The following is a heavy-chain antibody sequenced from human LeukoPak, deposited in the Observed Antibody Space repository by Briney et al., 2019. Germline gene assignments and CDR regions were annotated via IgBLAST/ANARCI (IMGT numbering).Heavy chain of an antibody. J-gene: IGHJ4*02. D-gene: IGHD3-3*01. V-gene: IGHV1-8*01. CDR3: ARGDFWSGDYFDY. Sequence: ASVKVSCKASGYTFTSYDINWVRQATRQGLEWMGWMNPNSGNTGYAQKFQGRVTMTRNTSISTAYMELSSLRSEDTAVYYCARGDFWSGDYFDYWGQGTLVTVSS. CDR1: GYTFTSYD. CDR2: MNPNSGNT.